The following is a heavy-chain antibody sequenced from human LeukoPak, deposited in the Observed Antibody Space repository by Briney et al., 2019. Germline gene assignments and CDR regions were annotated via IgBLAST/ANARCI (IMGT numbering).Heavy chain of an antibody. CDR3: ARDSGITKDAFDI. CDR2: INHSGST. D-gene: IGHD3-10*01. V-gene: IGHV4-34*01. Sequence: SETLSLTCAVYGGSFIGYYCSWIRQPPGKGMEWIGEINHSGSTNYNPSLKSRVTISVDKSKNQFSLKLSSVTAADTAVYYCARDSGITKDAFDIWGQGTVVTVSS. CDR1: GGSFIGYY. J-gene: IGHJ3*02.